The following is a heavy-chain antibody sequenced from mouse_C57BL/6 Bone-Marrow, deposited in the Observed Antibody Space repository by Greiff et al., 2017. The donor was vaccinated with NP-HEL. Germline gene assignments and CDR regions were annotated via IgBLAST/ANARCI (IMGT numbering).Heavy chain of an antibody. D-gene: IGHD1-1*01. V-gene: IGHV1-55*01. CDR1: GYTFTSYW. Sequence: QVQLQQPGAELVKPGASVKMSCKASGYTFTSYWITWVKQRPGQGLEWIGDIYPGSGSTTYNEKFKSKATLTVDTSSSTAYMQLSSLTSEDSAVYYCARYGYYYGSSYVWYFDVWGTGTTVTVSS. CDR3: ARYGYYYGSSYVWYFDV. J-gene: IGHJ1*03. CDR2: IYPGSGST.